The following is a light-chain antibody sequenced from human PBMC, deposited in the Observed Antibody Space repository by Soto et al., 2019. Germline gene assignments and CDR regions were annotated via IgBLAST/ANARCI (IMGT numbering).Light chain of an antibody. CDR3: GTWDSSLSAGRYV. J-gene: IGLJ1*01. CDR2: ENN. Sequence: QSVLTQPPSVSAAPGQKVTISCSGSSSNIGNNYVSWYQQLPGTAPKLLIYENNKRPSGIPGRFSGSKSGTSATLGITGLQTGDEADYYCGTWDSSLSAGRYVFGTGTKVTVL. CDR1: SSNIGNNY. V-gene: IGLV1-51*02.